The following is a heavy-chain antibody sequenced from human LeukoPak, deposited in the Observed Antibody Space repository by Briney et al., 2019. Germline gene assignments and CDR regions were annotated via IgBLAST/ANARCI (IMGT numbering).Heavy chain of an antibody. V-gene: IGHV3-23*01. CDR3: AKRPRDSSGYYLGAFDM. Sequence: GGSLRLSCEASGFTFSSYAMTWVRQAPGKGLEWVSGIYASGSATHYADTVKGRFAISRDNSKNTLYLQMNSLRAEDTAVYYCAKRPRDSSGYYLGAFDMWGQGTMVTVSS. CDR1: GFTFSSYA. J-gene: IGHJ3*02. D-gene: IGHD3-22*01. CDR2: IYASGSAT.